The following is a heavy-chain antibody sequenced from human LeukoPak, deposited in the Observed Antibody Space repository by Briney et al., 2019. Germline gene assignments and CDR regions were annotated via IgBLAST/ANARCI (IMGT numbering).Heavy chain of an antibody. CDR1: GFTFSSYA. J-gene: IGHJ3*02. CDR2: ISGGGGST. Sequence: GGSLRLSCAASGFTFSSYAMSWVRQALGKGLEWVSGISGGGGSTYYADSVKGRFTISRDNSKNTLYLQMNSLRAEDTAVYYCAKGTGGIEGHDAFDIWGQGTMVTVSS. V-gene: IGHV3-23*01. CDR3: AKGTGGIEGHDAFDI. D-gene: IGHD5-12*01.